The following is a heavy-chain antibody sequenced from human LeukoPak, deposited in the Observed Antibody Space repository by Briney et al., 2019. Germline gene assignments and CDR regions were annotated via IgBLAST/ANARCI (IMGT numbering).Heavy chain of an antibody. Sequence: SETLSLTCAVYGGSFSGYYWSWIRQPPGKGLEWIGEINHSGSTNYNPSLKSRVTISVDTSRNQLSLKLSSVTAADTAVYYCARDKNAYNISPAFDYWGQGTLVTVSS. D-gene: IGHD6-13*01. V-gene: IGHV4-34*01. CDR2: INHSGST. CDR1: GGSFSGYY. CDR3: ARDKNAYNISPAFDY. J-gene: IGHJ4*02.